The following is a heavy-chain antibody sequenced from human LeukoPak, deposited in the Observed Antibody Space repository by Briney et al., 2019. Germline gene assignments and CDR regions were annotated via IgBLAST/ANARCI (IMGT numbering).Heavy chain of an antibody. V-gene: IGHV3-48*03. CDR2: ISLSATTI. CDR1: VFTFSSYE. D-gene: IGHD6-13*01. J-gene: IGHJ4*02. Sequence: GGSLRLSCAPSVFTFSSYEINWGRQSAGKRLGWGSSISLSATTIYYTKSVKGRFTISRDKAKNSLYLQMTSLRAEDTAVYFCARVGALSSSWLLYWGQGTLVTVSS. CDR3: ARVGALSSSWLLY.